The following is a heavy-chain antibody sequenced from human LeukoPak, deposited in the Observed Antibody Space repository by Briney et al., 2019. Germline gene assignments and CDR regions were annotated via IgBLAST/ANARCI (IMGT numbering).Heavy chain of an antibody. CDR1: GVSFNDYY. J-gene: IGHJ4*02. V-gene: IGHV4-34*01. CDR3: TRMTTGHDY. D-gene: IGHD4-17*01. Sequence: SETLSLTCAVSGVSFNDYYWSWVRQTPGRGLEWIGEINHSGYTNDSPSLKSRVTLSIDTSRKQFSLNLRSVTVADTGIYYCTRMTTGHDYWGQGTLVAVSS. CDR2: INHSGYT.